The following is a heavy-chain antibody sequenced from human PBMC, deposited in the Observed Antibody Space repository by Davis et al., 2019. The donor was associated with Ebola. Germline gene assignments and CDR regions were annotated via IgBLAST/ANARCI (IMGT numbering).Heavy chain of an antibody. CDR1: GYTFTSYA. CDR3: AREVDFWSLGDV. CDR2: INAGNGNT. V-gene: IGHV1-3*01. D-gene: IGHD3-3*01. Sequence: AASVKVSYKASGYTFTSYAMHWVRQAPGQRLEWMGWINAGNGNTKYSQKFQGRVTITRDTSASTAYMELSSLRSEDTAVYYCAREVDFWSLGDVWGQGTTVTVSS. J-gene: IGHJ6*02.